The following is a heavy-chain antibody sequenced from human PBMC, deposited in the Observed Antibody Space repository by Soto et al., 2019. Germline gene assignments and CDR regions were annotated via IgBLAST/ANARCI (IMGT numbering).Heavy chain of an antibody. CDR3: VRGDYGDYSHWFDP. CDR2: MNPNSGNT. D-gene: IGHD4-17*01. Sequence: QVQLVQSGAEVKKPGASVRVSCKASGYTFTKFDINWVRQATGQGLEWMGWMNPNSGNTGYAQKFQGRVNMTRNTSITTAYMELSTLRSEDTAVYYCVRGDYGDYSHWFDPWGQGTLVTASS. V-gene: IGHV1-8*01. CDR1: GYTFTKFD. J-gene: IGHJ5*02.